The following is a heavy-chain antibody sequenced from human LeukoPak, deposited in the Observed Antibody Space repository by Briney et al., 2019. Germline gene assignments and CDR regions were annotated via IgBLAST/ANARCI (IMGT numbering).Heavy chain of an antibody. CDR1: GFTFSTYS. Sequence: GGSLRLSCAASGFTFSTYSMNWVRQAPGRGLEWVSSISSSSKYIYYADSVKGRFTISRDDAKNSLSLQMNSLRAEDTAVYYCARDLDIVVVPATWFYPWGQGTLVTVSS. V-gene: IGHV3-21*01. J-gene: IGHJ5*02. CDR2: ISSSSKYI. D-gene: IGHD2-2*03. CDR3: ARDLDIVVVPATWFYP.